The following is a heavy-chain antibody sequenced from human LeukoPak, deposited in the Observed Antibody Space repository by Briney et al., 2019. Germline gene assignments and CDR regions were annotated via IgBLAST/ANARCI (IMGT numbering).Heavy chain of an antibody. Sequence: GGSLRLSCAASGFTVSSNYMSWVRQAPGKGLEWVSVIYSGGSTYYADSVKGRFTISRDNSKNTLYLQMNSLRAEDTAVYYCAAGRGGYDSPCDYWGQGTLVTVSS. CDR1: GFTVSSNY. CDR3: AAGRGGYDSPCDY. D-gene: IGHD5-12*01. V-gene: IGHV3-53*01. J-gene: IGHJ4*02. CDR2: IYSGGST.